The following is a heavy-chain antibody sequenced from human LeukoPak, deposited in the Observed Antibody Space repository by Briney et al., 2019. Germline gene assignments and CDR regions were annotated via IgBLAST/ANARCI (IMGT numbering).Heavy chain of an antibody. J-gene: IGHJ6*02. V-gene: IGHV1-69*13. CDR2: IIPIFGTA. Sequence: SVKVSCKASGYTFTGYYMHWVRQAPGQGLEWMGGIIPIFGTANYAQKFQGRVTITADESTSTAYMELSSLRSEDTAVYYCARVEWVRPARDYYYGMDVWGQGTTVTVSS. CDR3: ARVEWVRPARDYYYGMDV. D-gene: IGHD1-26*01. CDR1: GYTFTGYY.